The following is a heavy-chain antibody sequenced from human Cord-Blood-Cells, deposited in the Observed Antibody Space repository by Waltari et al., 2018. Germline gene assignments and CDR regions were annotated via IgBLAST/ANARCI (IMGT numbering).Heavy chain of an antibody. CDR3: ARQSIVVVPAADAFDI. D-gene: IGHD2-2*01. J-gene: IGHJ3*02. CDR1: GYSSTSYW. CDR2: IYPGDSDT. Sequence: EVQLVQCGAEVKKPGESSKLSRQGSGYSSTSYWIGWVRQLRGKGLEWMGIIYPGDSDTRYSPSFQGQVTISADKSISTAYLQWSSLKASDTAMYYCARQSIVVVPAADAFDIWGQGTMVTVSS. V-gene: IGHV5-51*01.